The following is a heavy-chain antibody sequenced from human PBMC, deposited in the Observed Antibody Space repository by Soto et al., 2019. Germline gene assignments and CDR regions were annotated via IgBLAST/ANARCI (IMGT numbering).Heavy chain of an antibody. D-gene: IGHD2-8*01. CDR3: AREALGYCTNGVCYGFDY. Sequence: GGSLRLSCAASGFTFSSYWMSWVRQAPGKGLEWVANIKQDGSEKYYVDSVKGRFTISRDNAKNSLYLQMNSLRAEDTAVYYCAREALGYCTNGVCYGFDYWGQGTLVTVSS. V-gene: IGHV3-7*01. CDR2: IKQDGSEK. J-gene: IGHJ4*02. CDR1: GFTFSSYW.